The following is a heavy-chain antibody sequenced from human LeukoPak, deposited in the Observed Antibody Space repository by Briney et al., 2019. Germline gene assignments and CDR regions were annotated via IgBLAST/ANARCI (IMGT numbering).Heavy chain of an antibody. V-gene: IGHV3-48*03. D-gene: IGHD6-13*01. CDR2: ITSSGNTA. CDR3: ARDGTPMAAAGWVYFDQ. CDR1: GFTFSTYE. J-gene: IGHJ4*02. Sequence: GGSLRLSCAASGFTFSTYEMNWVRQAPGKSLEWLAYITSSGNTAHYADSAKGRFTISRDNTKNSLYLQMNSLRVEDTATYYCARDGTPMAAAGWVYFDQWGQGTLVTVSS.